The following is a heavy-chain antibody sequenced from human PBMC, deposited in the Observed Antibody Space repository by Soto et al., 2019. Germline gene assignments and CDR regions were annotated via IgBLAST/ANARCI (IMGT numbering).Heavy chain of an antibody. CDR2: TYYRSKWYN. D-gene: IGHD6-6*01. Sequence: SQTLSLTCAISGDSVSSNSAAWNWIRQSPSRGLEWLGRTYYRSKWYNDYAVSVKSRITINPDTSKNQFSLQLNSVTPEYTDEDFCSREAARRGGPSYYYYKDVWGKGTTVTVSS. V-gene: IGHV6-1*01. CDR1: GDSVSSNSAA. J-gene: IGHJ6*03. CDR3: SREAARRGGPSYYYYKDV.